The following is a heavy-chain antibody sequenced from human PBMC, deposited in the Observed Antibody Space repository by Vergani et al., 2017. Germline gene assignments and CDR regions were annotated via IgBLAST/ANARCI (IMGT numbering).Heavy chain of an antibody. D-gene: IGHD1-26*01. V-gene: IGHV3-15*01. CDR3: IYGWEGVD. J-gene: IGHJ4*02. CDR2: FKSKTDGGTT. CDR1: GFTFSNAW. Sequence: EVQLVESGGGLVKPGGSLRLSCAASGFTFSNAWMSWVRQAPGKGLEWVGRFKSKTDGGTTDYAAPEKGRFTISRDDSKNTLYLQMNSRKTEDTAVYYCIYGWEGVDWGQGTLVTVSS.